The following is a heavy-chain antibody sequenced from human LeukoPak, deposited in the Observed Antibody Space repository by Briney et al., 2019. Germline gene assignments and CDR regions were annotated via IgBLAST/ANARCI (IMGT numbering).Heavy chain of an antibody. CDR3: PKGPTYYYDTSGYYIDY. CDR2: ISGSGIST. V-gene: IGHV3-23*01. Sequence: GGSLRLSCAPSGFTFANYAMNWVRQAPGKGLEWVSSISGSGISTYYADSVKGRFTISRDNSKNTLYLQMNSLRAEDTAVYYCPKGPTYYYDTSGYYIDYWGQGTLVTVSS. D-gene: IGHD3-22*01. CDR1: GFTFANYA. J-gene: IGHJ4*02.